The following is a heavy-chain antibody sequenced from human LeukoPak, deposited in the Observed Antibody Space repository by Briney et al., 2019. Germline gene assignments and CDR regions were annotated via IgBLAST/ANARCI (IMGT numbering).Heavy chain of an antibody. CDR1: GFTFSSYA. CDR2: IRGSGGST. D-gene: IGHD2-2*01. J-gene: IGHJ4*02. Sequence: GGSLRLSCAASGFTFSSYAMSWVRQAPGKGLEWVSAIRGSGGSTYYADSVKGRFTISRDNSKNTLYLQMNSLRAEDTAVYYCALTCSSTSCPTGYWGQGTLVTVSS. V-gene: IGHV3-23*01. CDR3: ALTCSSTSCPTGY.